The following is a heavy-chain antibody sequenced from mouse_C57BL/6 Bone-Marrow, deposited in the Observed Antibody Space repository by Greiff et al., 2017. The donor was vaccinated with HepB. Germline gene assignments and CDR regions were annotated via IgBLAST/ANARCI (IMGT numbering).Heavy chain of an antibody. J-gene: IGHJ1*03. CDR1: GFTFRDYY. V-gene: IGHV5-16*01. Sequence: EVQRVESEGGLVQPGSSMKLSCTASGFTFRDYYMAWFRQVPEKGLEWVANINYDGSSTYYLDSLKSRFIISRDNAKNILYLQMSSLKSEDTATYYCARDGYWYFDVWGTGTTVTVSS. CDR2: INYDGSST. CDR3: ARDGYWYFDV.